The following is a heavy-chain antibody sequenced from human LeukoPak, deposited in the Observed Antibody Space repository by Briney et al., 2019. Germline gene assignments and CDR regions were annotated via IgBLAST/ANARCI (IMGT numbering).Heavy chain of an antibody. V-gene: IGHV3-74*01. D-gene: IGHD3-10*01. CDR1: RFTFSSYW. Sequence: GGSLRLSCAASRFTFSSYWMHWVRQAPGKGLVWVSRINSDGSTINYADSVKGRFTISRDNAKNTLYLQMNSLRAEDTAVYYCARDFGGSRDYWGQGTLVTVSS. CDR2: INSDGSTI. CDR3: ARDFGGSRDY. J-gene: IGHJ4*02.